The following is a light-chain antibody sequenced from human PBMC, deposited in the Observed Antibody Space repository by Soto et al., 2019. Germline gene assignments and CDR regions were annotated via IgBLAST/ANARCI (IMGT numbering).Light chain of an antibody. CDR3: QVWDSSSDLLV. CDR1: NIGSKS. CDR2: YDS. Sequence: SYELTQPPSVSVAPGKTARITCGGNNIGSKSVHWYQQKPDQAPVLVIYYDSDRPSGIPERFSGSNSGNTATLTISRVEAGDEADYYCQVWDSSSDLLVFGGGTQLTVL. J-gene: IGLJ2*01. V-gene: IGLV3-21*04.